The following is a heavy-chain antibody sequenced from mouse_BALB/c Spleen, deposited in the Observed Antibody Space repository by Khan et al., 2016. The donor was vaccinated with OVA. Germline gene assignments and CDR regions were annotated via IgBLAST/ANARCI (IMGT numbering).Heavy chain of an antibody. D-gene: IGHD1-1*01. J-gene: IGHJ2*01. CDR1: GYSFTGYF. CDR2: INPHIGET. V-gene: IGHV1-20*02. Sequence: VRLQQSGPELVKPGASVKISCKASGYSFTGYFMNWVMRSHGKSLEWIGRINPHIGETFYNQKFKDKATLTVDESSSTAHMELRSLASEDSAVXYCARIYRSDFDYWGQGTTLTVSS. CDR3: ARIYRSDFDY.